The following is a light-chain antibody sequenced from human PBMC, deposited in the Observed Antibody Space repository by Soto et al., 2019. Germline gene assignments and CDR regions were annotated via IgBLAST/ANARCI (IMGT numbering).Light chain of an antibody. CDR1: QSLLHITGETF. J-gene: IGKJ5*01. CDR3: MQSKQLPPT. CDR2: EVS. V-gene: IGKV2D-29*02. Sequence: DVVMTQSPLSLSVTPGQPASISCKSSQSLLHITGETFLFWYLQKPGQSPQLLIYEVSTRVSGVPYRFSGSGSGTDFTLEISRVETDDVGIYYCMQSKQLPPTFGQGTRLGIE.